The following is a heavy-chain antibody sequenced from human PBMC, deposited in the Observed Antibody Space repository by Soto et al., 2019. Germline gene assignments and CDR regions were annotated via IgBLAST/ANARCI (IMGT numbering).Heavy chain of an antibody. D-gene: IGHD5-18*01. CDR3: AKDPGVDTAMGTDY. CDR1: GFTFSSYG. CDR2: ISYDGSNK. V-gene: IGHV3-30*18. Sequence: QVQLVESGGGVVQPGRSLRLSCAASGFTFSSYGMHWVRQAAGKGLEWVAVISYDGSNKYYADSVKGRFTISRDNSKNTLYLQMNSLRAEDTAVYYCAKDPGVDTAMGTDYWGQGTLVTVSS. J-gene: IGHJ4*02.